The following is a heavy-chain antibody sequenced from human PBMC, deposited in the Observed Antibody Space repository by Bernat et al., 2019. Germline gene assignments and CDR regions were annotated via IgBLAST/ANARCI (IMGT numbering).Heavy chain of an antibody. CDR3: TTLEMGHKGADC. Sequence: EVQLVESGGGLVEPGGSLRLSCAASGFPFTNAWMNWVRQAPEKGLEWVGRIKSRTDGGTIDYAAPVKGRFTISRDDSRDTLYLQMTSLKTEDTALYYCTTLEMGHKGADCWGQGTLVTVSS. CDR2: IKSRTDGGTI. CDR1: GFPFTNAW. D-gene: IGHD5-24*01. V-gene: IGHV3-15*07. J-gene: IGHJ4*02.